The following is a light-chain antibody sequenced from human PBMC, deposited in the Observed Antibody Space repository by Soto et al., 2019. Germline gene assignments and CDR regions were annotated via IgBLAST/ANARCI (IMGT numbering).Light chain of an antibody. CDR3: SSSIRSNTIV. CDR2: CVI. J-gene: IGLJ1*01. Sequence: LTQPASVSGAPGQSSTSFCAATNSDLNYVSWHQQHPCKAPGLMIYCVINRSSGVSTRFSCSYYCNAASLTISGLHPEDEADYYCSSSIRSNTIVIGTGTQV. CDR1: NSDLNY. V-gene: IGLV2-14*01.